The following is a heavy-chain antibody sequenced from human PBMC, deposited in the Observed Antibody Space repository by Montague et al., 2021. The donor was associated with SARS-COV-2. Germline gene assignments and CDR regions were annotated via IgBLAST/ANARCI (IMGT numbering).Heavy chain of an antibody. Sequence: SETLSLTCHVYGASFSGYYWSRVRQSPGKGLEWIGEVSHSGTTNYNPSLKGRVTISIDSSNDRFSLRLTSLTAADTGVYYCASGEFFYYGSGNYYRSALDDWGQGTTVTVSS. CDR1: GASFSGYY. CDR3: ASGEFFYYGSGNYYRSALDD. J-gene: IGHJ6*02. CDR2: VSHSGTT. D-gene: IGHD3-10*01. V-gene: IGHV4-34*01.